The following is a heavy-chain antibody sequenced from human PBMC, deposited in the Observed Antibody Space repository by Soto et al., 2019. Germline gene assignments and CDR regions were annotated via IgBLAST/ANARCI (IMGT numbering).Heavy chain of an antibody. CDR2: IYYSGST. V-gene: IGHV4-61*05. Sequence: PSETLSLTCTVSGGSISSSSYYWSWIRQPPGKGLDWIGYIYYSGSTNYNPSLKSRVTISVDTSKNQFSLKLSSVTAADTAVYYCARNRPSSWPPNNFDYWGQGTLVTVSS. D-gene: IGHD6-13*01. CDR3: ARNRPSSWPPNNFDY. CDR1: GGSISSSSYY. J-gene: IGHJ4*02.